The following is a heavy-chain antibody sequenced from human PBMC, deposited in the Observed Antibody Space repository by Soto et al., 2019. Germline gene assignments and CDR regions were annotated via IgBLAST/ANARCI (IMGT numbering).Heavy chain of an antibody. J-gene: IGHJ6*02. CDR1: GFTFSSYA. CDR2: ISYDGSNK. CDR3: ARAKPVDFWSGYYPYYYYGMDV. Sequence: GGSLRLSCAASGFTFSSYAMHCVRQAPGKGLEWVAVISYDGSNKYYADSVKGRFTISRDNPKKTLYLQMNSLRAEDTAVYYCARAKPVDFWSGYYPYYYYGMDVWGQGTTVTV. V-gene: IGHV3-30-3*01. D-gene: IGHD3-3*01.